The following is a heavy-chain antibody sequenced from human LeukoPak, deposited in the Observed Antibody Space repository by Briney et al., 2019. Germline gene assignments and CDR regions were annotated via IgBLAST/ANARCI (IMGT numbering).Heavy chain of an antibody. Sequence: PSETLSLTCDVSGSSISNGFFCAWLRQSPGRGREWIGCIQMGGDSYYNPSLKRRTTMSVDTSKNEFSLTLTYVTAAGTAVFYCARGMGRFCTSSSCFLSFVYWGQGTLVTVSS. CDR2: IQMGGDS. CDR3: ARGMGRFCTSSSCFLSFVY. CDR1: GSSISNGFF. V-gene: IGHV4-38-2*01. D-gene: IGHD2-2*01. J-gene: IGHJ4*02.